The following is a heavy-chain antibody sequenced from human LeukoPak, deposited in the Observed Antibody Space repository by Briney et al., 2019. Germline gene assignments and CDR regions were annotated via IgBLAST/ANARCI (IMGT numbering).Heavy chain of an antibody. CDR3: ARDPLEVVTASRAFDI. D-gene: IGHD2-21*02. J-gene: IGHJ3*02. CDR2: ISTSSSYI. Sequence: GGSLRLSCAASGFTFSSYSMNWVRQAPGKGLEWVSSISTSSSYIYYADSVKGRFTISRDNAKNSLYLQMNSLRAEDTAVYYCARDPLEVVTASRAFDIWGQGTMVTVSS. CDR1: GFTFSSYS. V-gene: IGHV3-21*01.